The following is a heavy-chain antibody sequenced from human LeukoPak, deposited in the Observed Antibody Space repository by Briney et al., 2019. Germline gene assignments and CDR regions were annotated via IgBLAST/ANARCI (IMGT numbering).Heavy chain of an antibody. J-gene: IGHJ4*02. Sequence: GGSLRLSCAASGFTFSSYAMHWVRQAPGKGLEYVSAISSNGGSTYYANSVKGRFTISRDNSKNTLYLQMGSLRAEDMAVYYCARVRSGFGESLYYFDYWGQGTLVTVSS. CDR3: ARVRSGFGESLYYFDY. CDR1: GFTFSSYA. CDR2: ISSNGGST. D-gene: IGHD3-10*01. V-gene: IGHV3-64*01.